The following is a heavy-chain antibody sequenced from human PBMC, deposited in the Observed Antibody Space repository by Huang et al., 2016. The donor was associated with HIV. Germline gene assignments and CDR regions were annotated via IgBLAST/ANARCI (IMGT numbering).Heavy chain of an antibody. J-gene: IGHJ4*02. CDR1: GGSFRNFA. CDR3: ATVDYYDTSGPQRGYFDN. CDR2: IIPTRGTA. Sequence: QVQLVQSGAEVKKPGSSVKVSCKASGGSFRNFAIGWVRQAPGQGLEWMGGIIPTRGTANYAQKFQVRVTIIADESTSTAYMELSSLRSEDTAVYYCATVDYYDTSGPQRGYFDNWGQGTLVTVSS. V-gene: IGHV1-69*01. D-gene: IGHD3-22*01.